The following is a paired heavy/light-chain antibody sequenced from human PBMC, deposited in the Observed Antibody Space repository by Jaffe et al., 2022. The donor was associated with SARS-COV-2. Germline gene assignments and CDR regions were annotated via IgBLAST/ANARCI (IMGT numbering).Heavy chain of an antibody. CDR2: ISSESSYI. CDR1: GFSFSSYS. V-gene: IGHV3-21*01. Sequence: EVQLVESGGGLVKPGGSLRLSCAASGFSFSSYSMNWVRQAPGKGLEWVSVISSESSYIYYADSVKGRFTISRDNAKNSLFLQMNSLRAEDTAVYYCARDKGSENYYDSSGYYYFDSWGQGTLVTVSS. J-gene: IGHJ4*02. D-gene: IGHD3-22*01. CDR3: ARDKGSENYYDSSGYYYFDS.
Light chain of an antibody. CDR2: QDD. CDR3: QAWDSNYVI. CDR1: KLGERY. V-gene: IGLV3-1*01. J-gene: IGLJ2*01. Sequence: SYDLIQPPSVSVSPGQTASITCSGDKLGERYACWYQQKPGQSPLLVIYQDDKRPSGVPERFSGSNSGNTATLTISGTHTMDEADYYCQAWDSNYVIFGGGTKLTVL.